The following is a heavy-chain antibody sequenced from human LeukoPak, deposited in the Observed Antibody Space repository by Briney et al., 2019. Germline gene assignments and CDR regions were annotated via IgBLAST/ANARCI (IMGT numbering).Heavy chain of an antibody. J-gene: IGHJ5*02. CDR2: IYYSGST. D-gene: IGHD5-12*01. CDR3: ARELSGYSGYDLNWFDP. CDR1: GGSISSYY. V-gene: IGHV4-59*12. Sequence: SETLSLTCTVSGGSISSYYWSWIRQPPGKGLERIGYIYYSGSTNYTPSLKSRVTISVDTSKNQFSLKLSSVTAADTAVYYCARELSGYSGYDLNWFDPWGQGTLVTVSS.